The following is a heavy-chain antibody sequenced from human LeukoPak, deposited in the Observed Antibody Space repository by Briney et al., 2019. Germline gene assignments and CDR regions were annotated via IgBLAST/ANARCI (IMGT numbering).Heavy chain of an antibody. J-gene: IGHJ3*02. Sequence: PSETLSLTCTVSGGSISSYYWSWIRQPPGKGLEWIGYIYYSGSTNYNPSLKSRVTISVDTSKNQFSLKLSSVTAADTAVYYCARGTNDAFDIWGQGTMVTVSS. D-gene: IGHD2-2*01. V-gene: IGHV4-59*01. CDR3: ARGTNDAFDI. CDR2: IYYSGST. CDR1: GGSISSYY.